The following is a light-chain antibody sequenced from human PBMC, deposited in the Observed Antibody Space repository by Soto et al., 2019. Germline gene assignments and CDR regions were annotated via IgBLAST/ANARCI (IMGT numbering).Light chain of an antibody. CDR2: WAS. Sequence: DIVMTQSPDSLAVSLGERATINCKSSQSVLYSSNNKNYLAWYQQKPRQPPKLLISWASTRESGVPDRFSGSGSGTDFTLTISSLQAEDVAVYYCQQYFRAPLTFGGGTKVEIK. CDR3: QQYFRAPLT. V-gene: IGKV4-1*01. CDR1: QSVLYSSNNKNY. J-gene: IGKJ4*01.